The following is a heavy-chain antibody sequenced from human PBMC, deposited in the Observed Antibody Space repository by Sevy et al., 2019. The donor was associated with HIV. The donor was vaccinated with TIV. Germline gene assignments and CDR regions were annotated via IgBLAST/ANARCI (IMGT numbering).Heavy chain of an antibody. CDR1: GFTFSSAW. D-gene: IGHD5-12*01. V-gene: IGHV3-15*01. J-gene: IGHJ6*02. CDR3: ITDPGYRGYDEEVINYYYYGMDV. Sequence: GGSLRLSCAASGFTFSSAWMSWVRQAPGKGLEWVGRIKSEIDGGAIDYAAPVKGRFSISREDSKNTVYLQMNSLKTGETAVYECITDPGYRGYDEEVINYYYYGMDVWGQGTTVTVSS. CDR2: IKSEIDGGAI.